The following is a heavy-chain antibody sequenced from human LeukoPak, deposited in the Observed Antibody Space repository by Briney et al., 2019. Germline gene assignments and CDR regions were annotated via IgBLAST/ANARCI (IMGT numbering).Heavy chain of an antibody. CDR1: GFTFSDYY. CDR2: INGSGDAT. J-gene: IGHJ4*02. Sequence: GGSLRLSCAASGFTFSDYYMSWIRQAPGKGLEWVSSINGSGDATKYADFVMGRFTISRDNSKNTVSLQMNSLRAEDTAVYYCAKSDCGSDGCKLLNYWGQGTLVMASS. D-gene: IGHD2-21*01. CDR3: AKSDCGSDGCKLLNY. V-gene: IGHV3-23*01.